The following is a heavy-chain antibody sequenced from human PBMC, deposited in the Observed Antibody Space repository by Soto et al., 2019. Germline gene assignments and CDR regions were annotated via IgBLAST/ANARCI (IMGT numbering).Heavy chain of an antibody. CDR3: ARDIAVAGYKWFDP. Sequence: TLCLTCAVSGGSISSSDLWSWVRQPPGKGLEWIGEIYHSGSTNYNPSLKSRVTISVDKSKNQFSLKLSSVTAADTAVYYCARDIAVAGYKWFDPRGQGTLVTVSS. CDR2: IYHSGST. D-gene: IGHD6-19*01. J-gene: IGHJ5*02. CDR1: GGSISSSDL. V-gene: IGHV4-4*02.